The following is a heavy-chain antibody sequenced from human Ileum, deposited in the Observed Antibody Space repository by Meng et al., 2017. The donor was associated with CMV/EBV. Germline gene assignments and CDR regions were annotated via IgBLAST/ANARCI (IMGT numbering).Heavy chain of an antibody. J-gene: IGHJ4*02. V-gene: IGHV3-15*07. CDR2: VKSASAGGAA. CDR3: TTGWDQYFDF. CDR1: DFTLNGAW. Sequence: CVAADFTLNGAWMNWVRQAPGKGLEWVGRVKSASAGGAADAAAPVKGRFTVSRDDSRKTVHLQMDNLKIEDTAVYYCTTGWDQYFDFWGQGALVTVSS. D-gene: IGHD1-26*01.